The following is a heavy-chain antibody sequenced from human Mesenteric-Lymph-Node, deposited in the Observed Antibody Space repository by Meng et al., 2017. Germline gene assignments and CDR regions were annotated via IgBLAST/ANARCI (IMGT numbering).Heavy chain of an antibody. J-gene: IGHJ5*02. Sequence: SGPTLVKPTQTLTLTCTFSGFSLNTAAMGAGWIRQPPGKALEWLALIYWDDDKRYSPSLKSRLTITKDTSKNQVVLTMTNMDPADTATYYCAHQRVATISPWGQGTLVTVSS. D-gene: IGHD5-24*01. CDR1: GFSLNTAAMG. V-gene: IGHV2-5*02. CDR3: AHQRVATISP. CDR2: IYWDDDK.